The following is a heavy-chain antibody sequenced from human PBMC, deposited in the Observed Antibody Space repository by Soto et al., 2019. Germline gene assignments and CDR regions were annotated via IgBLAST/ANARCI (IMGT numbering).Heavy chain of an antibody. CDR3: ARDYMYYYDSSGYGPTYYYYGMDV. V-gene: IGHV4-38-2*02. CDR1: GYSISSGYY. J-gene: IGHJ6*02. Sequence: PSETLSLTCAVSGYSISSGYYWGWIRQPPGKGLEWSGSIYYSGSTNYNPSLKSRVTISVDTSKNQFSLKLSSVTAADTAVYYCARDYMYYYDSSGYGPTYYYYGMDVWGQGTTVTVSS. D-gene: IGHD3-22*01. CDR2: IYYSGST.